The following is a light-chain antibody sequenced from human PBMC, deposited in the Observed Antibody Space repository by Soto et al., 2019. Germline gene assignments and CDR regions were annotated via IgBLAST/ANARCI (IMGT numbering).Light chain of an antibody. CDR3: LLSYSGAFV. CDR1: TGAVTGDHH. V-gene: IGLV7-46*01. CDR2: DTT. Sequence: QAVVTQEPSLTVSPGGTVTLTCASSTGAVTGDHHPYWFQQRPGQAPRTLVYDTTYKHSWTPARFTGSLLGDKAALTLSGAQSEDEAEYYCLLSYSGAFVFGTGTKLTVL. J-gene: IGLJ1*01.